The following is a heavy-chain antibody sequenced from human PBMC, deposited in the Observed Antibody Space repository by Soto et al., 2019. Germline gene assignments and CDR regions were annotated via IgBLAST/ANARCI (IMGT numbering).Heavy chain of an antibody. CDR2: INHSGST. CDR3: ARQEGSNPHDDY. Sequence: PSETLSLTCAVYGGSFSGYYWTWIRQPPGTGLEWIGEINHSGSTNYNPSLKSRVTISVDTSKNQFSLKLSSVTAADAAVYYCARQEGSNPHDDYWGQGTLVTVSS. V-gene: IGHV4-34*01. CDR1: GGSFSGYY. J-gene: IGHJ4*02.